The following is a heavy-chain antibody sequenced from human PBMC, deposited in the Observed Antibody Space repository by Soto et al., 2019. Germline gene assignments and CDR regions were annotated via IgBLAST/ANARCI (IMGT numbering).Heavy chain of an antibody. J-gene: IGHJ3*02. CDR1: GFTVSSNY. CDR2: IYSGGST. V-gene: IGHV3-53*01. Sequence: EVQLVESGGGLIQHGGSLRLSCAASGFTVSSNYMSWVRQAPGKGLEWVSVIYSGGSTYYADSVKGRFTISRDNSKNTLYLQMNILRAEDTAVYYCASARYYDILTGYRRDAFDIWGQGTMVTVSS. D-gene: IGHD3-9*01. CDR3: ASARYYDILTGYRRDAFDI.